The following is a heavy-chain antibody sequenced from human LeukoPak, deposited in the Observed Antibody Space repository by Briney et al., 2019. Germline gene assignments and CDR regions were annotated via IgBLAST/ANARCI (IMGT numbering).Heavy chain of an antibody. D-gene: IGHD3-3*01. J-gene: IGHJ6*02. CDR2: IKQDGSEK. CDR1: GFTFSSYW. V-gene: IGHV3-7*01. CDR3: ARDMYYDFWSGSPLSRYGMDV. Sequence: GGSLRLSCAASGFTFSSYWMSWVRQAPGKGLEWVANIKQDGSEKYYVDSVKGRFTISRDNAKNSLYLQMNRLRAEDTAVYYCARDMYYDFWSGSPLSRYGMDVWGQGTTVTVSS.